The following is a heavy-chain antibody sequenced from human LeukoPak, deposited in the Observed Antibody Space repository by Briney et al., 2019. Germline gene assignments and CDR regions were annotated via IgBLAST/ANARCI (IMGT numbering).Heavy chain of an antibody. Sequence: ASVKVSCKASGYTFTSYYMHWVRQAPGQGLEWMGIINPSGGNTSYAQKFQGRVTMTRDTSTSTAYMELSSLRSEDTAVYYCARADPSGWYYYWGQGTLVTVSS. CDR2: INPSGGNT. V-gene: IGHV1-46*01. CDR1: GYTFTSYY. CDR3: ARADPSGWYYY. J-gene: IGHJ4*02. D-gene: IGHD6-19*01.